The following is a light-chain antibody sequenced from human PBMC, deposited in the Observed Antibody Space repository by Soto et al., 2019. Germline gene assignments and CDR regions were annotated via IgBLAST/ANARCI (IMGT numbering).Light chain of an antibody. Sequence: QSALTQPASVSGSPGQSITISCTGTSSDVGGYNYVSWYQQHPGKAPKLMIYDVSNRPSGVSNRFSGSKSGNTASPTISGLPAEEEADYYCSSYTSSSTLGVFGGGTKLTVL. V-gene: IGLV2-14*01. CDR3: SSYTSSSTLGV. CDR2: DVS. CDR1: SSDVGGYNY. J-gene: IGLJ2*01.